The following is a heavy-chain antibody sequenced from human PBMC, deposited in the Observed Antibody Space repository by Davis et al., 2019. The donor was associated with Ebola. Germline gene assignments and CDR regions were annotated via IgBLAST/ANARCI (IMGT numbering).Heavy chain of an antibody. D-gene: IGHD2-15*01. V-gene: IGHV4-34*01. CDR1: GGSFSGYY. J-gene: IGHJ6*02. Sequence: SETLSLTCAVSGGSFSGYYWSRIRQPPGKGLEWIGEINHSGSTNYNPSLKSRVTISVDTSKNQFSLKLSSVTAADTAVYYCARAVGGFSYGMDVWGQGTTVTVSS. CDR2: INHSGST. CDR3: ARAVGGFSYGMDV.